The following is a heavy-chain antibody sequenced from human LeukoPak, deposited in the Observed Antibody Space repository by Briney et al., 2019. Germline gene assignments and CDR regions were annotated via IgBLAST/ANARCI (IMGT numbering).Heavy chain of an antibody. V-gene: IGHV5-51*01. CDR1: GYXFTTYW. Sequence: GESLKISCNASGYXFTTYWIGWVRQMPGKGLEWMGIIYPRDSDTRYSPSFQGQVTISADNSISTAYLQWSSLKASDTAMYYCARQVEGHSSSWFVWGQGTLVTVSS. CDR2: IYPRDSDT. D-gene: IGHD6-13*01. CDR3: ARQVEGHSSSWFV. J-gene: IGHJ4*02.